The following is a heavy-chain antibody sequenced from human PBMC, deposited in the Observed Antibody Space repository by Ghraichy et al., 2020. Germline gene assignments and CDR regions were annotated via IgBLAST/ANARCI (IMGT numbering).Heavy chain of an antibody. CDR1: GFTFSSYS. CDR3: ARGTGYSSSWYGY. V-gene: IGHV3-48*01. CDR2: ISSSSSTI. D-gene: IGHD6-13*01. Sequence: GGSLRLSCAASGFTFSSYSMNWVRQAPGKGLEWVSYISSSSSTIYYADSVKGRFTISRTNAKNSLYLQMNSLRAEDTAVYYCARGTGYSSSWYGYWGQGTLVPVSS. J-gene: IGHJ4*02.